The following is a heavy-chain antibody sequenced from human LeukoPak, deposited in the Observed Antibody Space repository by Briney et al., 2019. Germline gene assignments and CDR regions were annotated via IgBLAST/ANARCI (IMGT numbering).Heavy chain of an antibody. CDR1: GFTFSSYS. D-gene: IGHD3-10*01. CDR2: ISSSSSTI. CDR3: ARDLYGSGSYYMDV. J-gene: IGHJ6*03. V-gene: IGHV3-48*01. Sequence: SGGSLRLSCAASGFTFSSYSMNWVRQAPGKGPEWVSYISSSSSTIYYADSVKGRFTISRDNAKNSLYLQINSLGAEDSAVYGGARDLYGSGSYYMDVWGKVTTVTVSS.